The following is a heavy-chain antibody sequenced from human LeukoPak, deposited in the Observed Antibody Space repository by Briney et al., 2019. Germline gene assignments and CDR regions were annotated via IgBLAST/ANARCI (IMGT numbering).Heavy chain of an antibody. D-gene: IGHD1-26*01. CDR3: AKNILGATASFDY. CDR2: LSGSGGST. J-gene: IGHJ4*02. CDR1: GFTFSRYA. Sequence: GGSLRLSCAASGFTFSRYAMSWVRQAPGKGLDWFSGLSGSGGSTYYADSVKGRFTISRDNSKNTLYLQMNSLRAEDTAIYYCAKNILGATASFDYWGQGTLVTVSS. V-gene: IGHV3-23*01.